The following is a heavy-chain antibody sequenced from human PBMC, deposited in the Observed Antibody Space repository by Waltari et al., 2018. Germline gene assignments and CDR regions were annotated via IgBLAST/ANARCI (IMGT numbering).Heavy chain of an antibody. V-gene: IGHV4-59*08. D-gene: IGHD3-10*01. CDR2: VYDDGIT. J-gene: IGHJ5*02. Sequence: QLQLQESGPGVVSVSETLSLTCSVSGGSIRSYYWSWLRKPPGKPLGWIGHVYDDGITSYNPSLKRRVTMSVDMSTNQFSLRLTSVTAADTATYYCARSYLKFEPWGPGTLVTVSS. CDR3: ARSYLKFEP. CDR1: GGSIRSYY.